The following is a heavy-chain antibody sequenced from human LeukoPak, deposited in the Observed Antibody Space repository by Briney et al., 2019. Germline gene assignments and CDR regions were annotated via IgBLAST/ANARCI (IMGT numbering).Heavy chain of an antibody. CDR3: AKWGDYDILTGYYDSDY. J-gene: IGHJ4*02. Sequence: GASLRLSCAASGFTFRNYAMSWVRQAPGKGLEWVSAIGGRGGGTYYADSVKGRFTVSRDDSKNTLYLQMNTLRAEDPAVYYCAKWGDYDILTGYYDSDYWGQGTLVTVSS. CDR2: IGGRGGGT. V-gene: IGHV3-23*01. D-gene: IGHD3-9*01. CDR1: GFTFRNYA.